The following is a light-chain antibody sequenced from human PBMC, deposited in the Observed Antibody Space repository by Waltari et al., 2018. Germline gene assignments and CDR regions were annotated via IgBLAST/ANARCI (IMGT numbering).Light chain of an antibody. V-gene: IGKV3-15*01. CDR3: QQYNNWPPWT. Sequence: ETVMTQSPATLSVSPGERATLSCRTSRTISSNLAWYQQKPGQAPRLLIYGASIRATGVPARFSGSGSGTQFTLTIHSLQSVDFAVYYCQQYNNWPPWTFGQGTKVEIK. CDR2: GAS. CDR1: RTISSN. J-gene: IGKJ1*01.